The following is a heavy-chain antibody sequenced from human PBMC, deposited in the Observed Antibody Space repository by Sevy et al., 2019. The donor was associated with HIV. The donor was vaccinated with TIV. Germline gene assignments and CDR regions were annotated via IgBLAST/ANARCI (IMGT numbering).Heavy chain of an antibody. CDR1: GFTFSTYA. Sequence: GGSLRLSCAASGFTFSTYAMYWVRQAPGKGLEYVSAISGGGGNTYYGTSVKGRFTVSRDNAKNTLYLQMGSLRAEDMAVYFCARKYHDTSGYPRYSMDVWGQGTTATVSS. J-gene: IGHJ6*02. CDR2: ISGGGGNT. D-gene: IGHD3-22*01. V-gene: IGHV3-64*01. CDR3: ARKYHDTSGYPRYSMDV.